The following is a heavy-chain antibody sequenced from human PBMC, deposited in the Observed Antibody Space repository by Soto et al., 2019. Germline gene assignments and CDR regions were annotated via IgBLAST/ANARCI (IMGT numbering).Heavy chain of an antibody. CDR1: GGSISSGGYY. CDR2: IYYSGST. D-gene: IGHD3-9*01. CDR3: ARASRLRYFDWLLYRGHFDY. V-gene: IGHV4-31*03. J-gene: IGHJ4*02. Sequence: QVQLQESGPGLVKPSQTLSLTCTVSGGSISSGGYYWSWIRQHPGKGLEWIGYIYYSGSTYYNPSLKSRVTISVDTSKNQFSLKLSSVTAADTAVYYCARASRLRYFDWLLYRGHFDYWGQGTLVTVSS.